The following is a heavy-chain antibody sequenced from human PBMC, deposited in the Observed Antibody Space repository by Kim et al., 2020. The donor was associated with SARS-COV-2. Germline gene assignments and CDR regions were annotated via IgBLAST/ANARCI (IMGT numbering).Heavy chain of an antibody. J-gene: IGHJ6*02. Sequence: TNYADSVKGRFTISRDNAKNSLYLQMNSLRAEDTAVYYCARDFVPGLSDAWGQGTTVTVSS. D-gene: IGHD3-9*01. CDR2: T. CDR3: ARDFVPGLSDA. V-gene: IGHV3-11*06.